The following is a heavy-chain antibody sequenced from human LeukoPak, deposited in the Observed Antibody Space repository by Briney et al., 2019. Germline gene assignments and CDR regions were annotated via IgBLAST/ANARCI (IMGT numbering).Heavy chain of an antibody. Sequence: ASVKVSCKASGYTFTNYGISWVRQAPGQGLEWMGCISGYNGDTNYAKKVQGRVTMTTDTSTSTAYMELRSLRSDDTAVYYCARRTYYYGSGSYNNNYYYYMDVWGKGTTVAVSS. CDR3: ARRTYYYGSGSYNNNYYYYMDV. V-gene: IGHV1-18*01. CDR1: GYTFTNYG. CDR2: ISGYNGDT. J-gene: IGHJ6*03. D-gene: IGHD3-10*01.